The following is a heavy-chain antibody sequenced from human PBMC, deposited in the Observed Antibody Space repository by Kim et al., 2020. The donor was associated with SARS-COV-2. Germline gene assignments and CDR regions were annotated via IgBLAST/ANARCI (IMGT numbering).Heavy chain of an antibody. V-gene: IGHV1-69*01. CDR3: ARIENYDSSGYYLDY. Sequence: AQKLQGRVTITADESKSTAYMELSSMRSEDTAVYYCARIENYDSSGYYLDYWGPGPLVTVSS. J-gene: IGHJ4*02. D-gene: IGHD3-22*01.